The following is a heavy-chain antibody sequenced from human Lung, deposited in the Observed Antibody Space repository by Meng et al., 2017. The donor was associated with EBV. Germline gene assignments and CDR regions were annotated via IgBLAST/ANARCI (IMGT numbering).Heavy chain of an antibody. CDR3: ASESGRGFTPDY. J-gene: IGHJ4*02. CDR2: LIPMSDAP. Sequence: VQSGSEVKKPGHSVKASCKTSGGTSRSDAISWVRQAPGQGLEWMGGLIPMSDAPHYAQKFQGRVTITADESTSTHYMDLSGLRSEDTAVYYCASESGRGFTPDYWGQGTLVTVSS. CDR1: GGTSRSDA. V-gene: IGHV1-69*01. D-gene: IGHD3-10*01.